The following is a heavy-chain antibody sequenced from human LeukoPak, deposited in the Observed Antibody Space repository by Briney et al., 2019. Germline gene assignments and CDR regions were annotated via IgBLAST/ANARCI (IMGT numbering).Heavy chain of an antibody. Sequence: SETLSLTCTVSGGSISSGGYYWSWIRQHPGKGLEWIGYIYYSGSTYYNPSLKSRVTISVDTSKNQFSLKLSSVTAADTAVYYCARDPRVDYCSSTSCYSRWGQGTLVTVSS. CDR2: IYYSGST. CDR3: ARDPRVDYCSSTSCYSR. V-gene: IGHV4-31*03. CDR1: GGSISSGGYY. D-gene: IGHD2-2*02. J-gene: IGHJ4*02.